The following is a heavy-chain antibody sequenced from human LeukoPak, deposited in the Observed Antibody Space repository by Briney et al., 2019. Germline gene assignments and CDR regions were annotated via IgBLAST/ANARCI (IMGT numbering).Heavy chain of an antibody. CDR3: ARGARGYIYD. CDR1: GGSIGFNY. Sequence: SETLSLTCNVSGGSIGFNYWSWIRQPPGKGLEYIGYIYRSASTNYNPSLKSRLTISVDTSKNQVSLELRSVTAADTAAYYCARGARGYIYDWGQGTPVTVSS. V-gene: IGHV4-59*01. CDR2: IYRSAST. D-gene: IGHD5-18*01. J-gene: IGHJ4*02.